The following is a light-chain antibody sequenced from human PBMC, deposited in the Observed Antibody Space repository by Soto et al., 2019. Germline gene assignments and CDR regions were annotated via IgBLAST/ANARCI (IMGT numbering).Light chain of an antibody. CDR3: QHYGSSIYT. CDR2: GTS. Sequence: ENVLTQSPGTLSLSPGERATLSCRASQSVDSSYLAWYQQKPGQAPRLLIYGTSSRGTGIPDRFSGSGSGTDFSLTINKLEPEDFAVYYCQHYGSSIYTFGQGTKLEIK. V-gene: IGKV3-20*01. CDR1: QSVDSSY. J-gene: IGKJ2*01.